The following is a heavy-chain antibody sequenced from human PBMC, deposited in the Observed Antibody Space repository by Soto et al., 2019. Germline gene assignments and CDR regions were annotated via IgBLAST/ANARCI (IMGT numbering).Heavy chain of an antibody. CDR1: GGTFSSYA. J-gene: IGHJ6*02. D-gene: IGHD4-17*01. CDR2: IIPIFGTA. Sequence: SVKVSCKASGGTFSSYAISWVRQAPGQGLEWMGGIIPIFGTANYAQKFQGRVTITADESTSTACMELSSLRSEDTAVYYCARGPYGGNSDYYYYYGMDGWGQGTTVTASS. V-gene: IGHV1-69*13. CDR3: ARGPYGGNSDYYYYYGMDG.